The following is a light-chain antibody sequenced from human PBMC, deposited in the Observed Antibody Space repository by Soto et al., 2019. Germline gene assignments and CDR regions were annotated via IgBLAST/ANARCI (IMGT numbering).Light chain of an antibody. J-gene: IGKJ4*01. CDR2: DAS. CDR1: QDITNY. CDR3: QQFDNLPLT. V-gene: IGKV1-33*01. Sequence: DIQMTQSPSSLSASVGDRVTITCQASQDITNYLNWYQQKPGKAPKLLIYDASYLEPGVPSRFSRTGSGTEFSFTISSLQPEDIATYFCQQFDNLPLTFGGGTKVEVK.